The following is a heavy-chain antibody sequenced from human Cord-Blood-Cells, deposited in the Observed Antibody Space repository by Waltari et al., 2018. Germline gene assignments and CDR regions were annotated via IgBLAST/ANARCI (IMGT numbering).Heavy chain of an antibody. D-gene: IGHD4-17*01. Sequence: QVQLQESGPGLVKPSGTLSHTCAVSGGSISSSIWWHWARQPPGKGLEWIGEIYHSESTNYNPSLNSRVTISVDKSKNQFSLKLSSVTAADTAVYYCARVGGDYVSHDAFDIWGQGTMVTVSS. CDR3: ARVGGDYVSHDAFDI. J-gene: IGHJ3*02. V-gene: IGHV4-4*02. CDR1: GGSISSSIW. CDR2: IYHSEST.